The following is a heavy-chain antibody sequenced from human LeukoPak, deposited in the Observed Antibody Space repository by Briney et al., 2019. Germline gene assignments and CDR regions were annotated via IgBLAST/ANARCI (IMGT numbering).Heavy chain of an antibody. D-gene: IGHD5-18*01. CDR2: INHSGST. V-gene: IGHV4-34*01. CDR1: GGSFSGYY. J-gene: IGHJ5*02. CDR3: ARGQGYSYVRWFDP. Sequence: SETLSLTCAVYGGSFSGYYWSWIRQPPGKGLEWIGEINHSGSTNYNPSLKSRVTLSVDTSKNQFSLKLSSVTAADTAVYYCARGQGYSYVRWFDPWGQGTLVTVSS.